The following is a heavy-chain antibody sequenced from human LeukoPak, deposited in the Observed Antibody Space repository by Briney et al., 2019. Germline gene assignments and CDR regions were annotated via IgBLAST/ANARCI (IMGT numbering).Heavy chain of an antibody. Sequence: PGGSLRLSCAASGFTFSSYAMSWVRQAPGKGLEWVSAISDSGGGTFYADSVKGRFTISRDNSKSTLYLQMNSLRAEDTALYYCVKDGGYQDSTYFDYWGQGTLVTVSS. CDR1: GFTFSSYA. CDR3: VKDGGYQDSTYFDY. V-gene: IGHV3-23*01. J-gene: IGHJ4*02. D-gene: IGHD3-22*01. CDR2: ISDSGGGT.